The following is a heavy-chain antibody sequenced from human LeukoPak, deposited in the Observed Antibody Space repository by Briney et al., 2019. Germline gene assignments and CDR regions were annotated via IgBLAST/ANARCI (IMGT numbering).Heavy chain of an antibody. D-gene: IGHD3-10*01. Sequence: GGSLRLSCAASGFTFSSYWMHWVRQAPGKGLEWVSYISSSGSTIYYADSVKGRFTISRDNAKNSLYLQMNSLRAEGTAVYYCARALGHLWFGELLHNAFDIWGQGTMVTVSS. CDR1: GFTFSSYW. CDR3: ARALGHLWFGELLHNAFDI. J-gene: IGHJ3*02. CDR2: ISSSGSTI. V-gene: IGHV3-48*04.